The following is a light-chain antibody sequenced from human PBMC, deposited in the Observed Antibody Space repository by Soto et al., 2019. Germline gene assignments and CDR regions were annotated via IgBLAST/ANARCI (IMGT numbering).Light chain of an antibody. J-gene: IGLJ2*01. CDR2: DVT. CDR3: TSYTGSTTLVV. Sequence: QSVLTQPASVSGSPGQSITVSCTGSSSDVGGYNYVSWYQQHPGKAPKLIIYDVTNRPSGVSNRFSGSKSGNTASLTISGLQAEDEADYYCTSYTGSTTLVVFGGGTKVTVL. CDR1: SSDVGGYNY. V-gene: IGLV2-14*01.